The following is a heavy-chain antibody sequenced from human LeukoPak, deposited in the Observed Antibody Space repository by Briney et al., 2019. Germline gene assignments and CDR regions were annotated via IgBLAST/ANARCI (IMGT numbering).Heavy chain of an antibody. V-gene: IGHV4-59*08. CDR3: ARRATSSGWYSFDY. Sequence: SETLSLTCTVSGGSISRHYWSWIRQPPGKGLAWIAYIYYSGSTNYNPSLKSRVTTSVDTSKNQFSLKVSSVTAADTAVYYCARRATSSGWYSFDYWGQGTLVTVSS. CDR1: GGSISRHY. J-gene: IGHJ4*02. D-gene: IGHD6-19*01. CDR2: IYYSGST.